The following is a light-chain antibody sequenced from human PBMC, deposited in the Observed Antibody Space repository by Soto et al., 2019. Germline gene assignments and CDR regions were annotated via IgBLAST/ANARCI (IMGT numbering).Light chain of an antibody. Sequence: EIIMTQSPPTLSVSPGERATLSCRASQGVSNNLVWYQQKPGQAPSLLIHTASTRATGIPARFSGSGSGTEFTLTINSLQSEDFAVYYCQQYNTWPWTFGQGTKVEIK. J-gene: IGKJ1*01. CDR3: QQYNTWPWT. CDR1: QGVSNN. CDR2: TAS. V-gene: IGKV3-15*01.